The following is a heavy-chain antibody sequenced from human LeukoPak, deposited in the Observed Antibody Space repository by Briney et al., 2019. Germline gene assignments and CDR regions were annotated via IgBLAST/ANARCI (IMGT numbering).Heavy chain of an antibody. D-gene: IGHD6-25*01. Sequence: GGSLRLSCAASGFTFSSYALSWARQAPGKGLEGVSGITDSGGSTYYADSVKGRFTISRDNSENTLYLQMNTLRAEDTAIYFCAKSLAARWVIDYWGQGTLVTVSS. CDR3: AKSLAARWVIDY. V-gene: IGHV3-23*01. J-gene: IGHJ4*02. CDR2: ITDSGGST. CDR1: GFTFSSYA.